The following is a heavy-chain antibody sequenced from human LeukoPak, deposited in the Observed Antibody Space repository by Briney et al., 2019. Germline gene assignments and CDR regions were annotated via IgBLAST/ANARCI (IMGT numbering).Heavy chain of an antibody. CDR1: GGSISNYY. D-gene: IGHD5-12*01. CDR3: ARVHSGYDFGNRKDYYFDY. J-gene: IGHJ4*02. CDR2: IYYRGST. V-gene: IGHV4-59*08. Sequence: SETLSLTCTVSGGSISNYYWSWIRQPPGKGLEWIGYIYYRGSTNYNPSLKSRVTISVDTSKNQFSLKLSSVTAADTAVYYCARVHSGYDFGNRKDYYFDYWGQGTLVTVSS.